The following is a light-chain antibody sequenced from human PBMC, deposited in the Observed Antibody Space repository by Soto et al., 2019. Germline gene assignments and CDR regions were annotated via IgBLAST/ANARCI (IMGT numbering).Light chain of an antibody. CDR2: KAS. Sequence: DIQMTQSPSTLSASVGDRVTITCRASQSISSWLAWYQQKPGKAPKLLIYKASSLESGVPSRFSGSGSGTAFTLTISSLQPDDFATYYCQQYNSYSPRTFGQGTKLEIK. CDR1: QSISSW. V-gene: IGKV1-5*03. J-gene: IGKJ2*01. CDR3: QQYNSYSPRT.